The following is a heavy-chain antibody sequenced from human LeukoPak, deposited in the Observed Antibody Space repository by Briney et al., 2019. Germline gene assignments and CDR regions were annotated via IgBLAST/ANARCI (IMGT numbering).Heavy chain of an antibody. CDR3: ASRRFGDQKSLDY. CDR2: INSGGSPT. CDR1: GLTFSSYE. J-gene: IGHJ4*02. Sequence: GGSLRLSCAASGLTFSSYEMNWVRQAPGKGLEWVSYINSGGSPTYYADSVKGRFPISRDNAKNALYLQMNSLRAEDTAVYYCASRRFGDQKSLDYWGQGTLVTVSS. V-gene: IGHV3-48*03. D-gene: IGHD2-2*01.